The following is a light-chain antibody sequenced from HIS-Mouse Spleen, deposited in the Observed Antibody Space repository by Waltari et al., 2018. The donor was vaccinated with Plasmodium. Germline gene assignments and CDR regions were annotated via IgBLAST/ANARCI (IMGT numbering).Light chain of an antibody. J-gene: IGKJ2*01. CDR1: QGIRND. CDR3: LQDYNYPYT. CDR2: AAS. V-gene: IGKV1-6*01. Sequence: AIQMTQSPSSLSASVEDSVTITCRASQGIRNDLGWYQQKPGKAPKLLISAASSLQSGVPSRFSGSGSGTDFTLTISSLQPEDFATYYCLQDYNYPYTFGQGTKLEIK.